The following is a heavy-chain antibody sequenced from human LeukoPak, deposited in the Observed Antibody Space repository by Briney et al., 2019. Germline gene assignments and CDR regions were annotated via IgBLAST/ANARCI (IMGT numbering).Heavy chain of an antibody. V-gene: IGHV6-1*01. CDR2: TYYRSKWYN. J-gene: IGHJ3*02. CDR3: ARGGQGDGYSANEAFDI. CDR1: GDSVSSNSAA. D-gene: IGHD5-24*01. Sequence: SQTLSLTCAISGDSVSSNSAAWNWIRQSPSRGLEWLGRTYYRSKWYNDYAGSVKSRITINPDTSKNQFSLQVNSVTPEDTAVYYCARGGQGDGYSANEAFDIWGQGTMVTVSS.